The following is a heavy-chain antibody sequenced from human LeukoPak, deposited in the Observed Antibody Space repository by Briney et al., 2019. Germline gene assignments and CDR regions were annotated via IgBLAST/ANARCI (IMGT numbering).Heavy chain of an antibody. D-gene: IGHD3-10*01. Sequence: GSVKVSCKASGYTFTSYGISWVRQAPGQGLEWMGWISAYNGNTNYAQKLQGRVTMTTDTSTSTAYMELRSLRSDDAAVYYCAVTVRGVISYWGQGTLVTVSS. CDR1: GYTFTSYG. J-gene: IGHJ4*02. CDR2: ISAYNGNT. CDR3: AVTVRGVISY. V-gene: IGHV1-18*01.